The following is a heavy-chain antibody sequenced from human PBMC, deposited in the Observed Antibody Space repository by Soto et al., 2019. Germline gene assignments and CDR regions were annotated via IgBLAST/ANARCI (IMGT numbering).Heavy chain of an antibody. CDR2: IYYGEST. CDR3: AKHKTTVLTPAFDI. Sequence: PSETLSLTCIGSGGSVTRRGYYWGWLRQPPGKGLEWIGSIYYGESTYYNPSLRSRVSISFDTSKTHFSLRLSSVTAADTAVYFCAKHKTTVLTPAFDIWGQGTTVT. CDR1: GGSVTRRGYY. J-gene: IGHJ3*02. V-gene: IGHV4-39*01. D-gene: IGHD2-8*01.